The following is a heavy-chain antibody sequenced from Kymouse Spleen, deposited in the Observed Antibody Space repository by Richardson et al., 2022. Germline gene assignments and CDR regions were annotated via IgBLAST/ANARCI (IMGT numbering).Heavy chain of an antibody. D-gene: IGHD1-26*01,IGHD3-16*02. V-gene: IGHV3-66*03. CDR1: GFTVSSNY. Sequence: EVQLVESGGGLIQPGGSLRLSCAASGFTVSSNYMSWVRQAPGKGLEWVSVIYSCGSTYYADSVKGRFTISRDNSKNTLYLQMNSLRAEDTAVYYCARDHGGAHYWYFDLWGRGTLVTVSS. CDR2: IYSCGST. J-gene: IGHJ2*01. CDR3: ARDHGGAHYWYFDL.